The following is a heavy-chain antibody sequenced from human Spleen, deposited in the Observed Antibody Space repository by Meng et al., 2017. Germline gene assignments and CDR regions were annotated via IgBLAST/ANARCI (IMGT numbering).Heavy chain of an antibody. J-gene: IGHJ4*02. CDR3: ASRPKLRYFDWSGDY. Sequence: SETLSLTCTVSGGSISSSSYYWGWIRQPPGKGLEWIGSIYYSGSTYYNPSLKSRVTISVDTSKNQFSLKLSSVTAADTAVYYCASRPKLRYFDWSGDYWGQGTLVIVSS. D-gene: IGHD3-9*01. CDR2: IYYSGST. CDR1: GGSISSSSYY. V-gene: IGHV4-39*07.